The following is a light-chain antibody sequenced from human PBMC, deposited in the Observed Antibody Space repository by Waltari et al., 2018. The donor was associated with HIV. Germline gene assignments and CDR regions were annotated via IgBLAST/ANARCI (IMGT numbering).Light chain of an antibody. Sequence: QSVLTQPPSVSGAPGQRVTISCTGSSSNIGAGYDVHWYQQLPGTAPKPLHYVNINRPSGVPDRCSGSKSGSSASLAITGLQAEDEAHYYCQSFDSSLTTSGVIFGGGTKLTVL. CDR1: SSNIGAGYD. CDR3: QSFDSSLTTSGVI. J-gene: IGLJ2*01. V-gene: IGLV1-40*01. CDR2: VNI.